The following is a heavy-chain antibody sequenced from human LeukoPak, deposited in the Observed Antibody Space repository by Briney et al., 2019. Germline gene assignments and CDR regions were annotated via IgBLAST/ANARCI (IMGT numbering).Heavy chain of an antibody. D-gene: IGHD2-21*02. CDR1: GYTFTGYY. J-gene: IGHJ4*02. CDR3: ASLVVVTATEDC. Sequence: GASVKVSCKASGYTFTGYYMHWIRQAPGQGLEWVGWINPNSGGTNYAQKFQGRVTMTRDTSISTAYMELSRLRSDDTAMYYCASLVVVTATEDCWGQGTLITVSS. CDR2: INPNSGGT. V-gene: IGHV1-2*02.